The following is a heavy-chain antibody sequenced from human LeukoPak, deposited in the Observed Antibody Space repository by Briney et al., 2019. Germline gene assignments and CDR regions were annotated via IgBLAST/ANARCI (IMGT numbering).Heavy chain of an antibody. CDR1: GYTFTGYY. CDR2: INPNSGGT. J-gene: IGHJ4*02. CDR3: ARGTDRGDYFDY. Sequence: ASVKVSCKASGYTFTGYYMHWVRQAPGQGLEWMGWINPNSGGTNYAQKLQGRVTMTRDTSISTAYMELSRLRSDDTAVYYCARGTDRGDYFDYWGQGTLVTVSS. V-gene: IGHV1-2*02.